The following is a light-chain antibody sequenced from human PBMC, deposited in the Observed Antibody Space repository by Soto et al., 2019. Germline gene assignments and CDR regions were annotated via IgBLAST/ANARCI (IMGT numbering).Light chain of an antibody. CDR2: SAS. Sequence: DLQMTQSPPSLSASIGDKITITCRASQSVRSYLNWYQQRPGEAPRLLIYSASSLQSGVPSRFSGSGSGTDFTLTISSLQPEDFATYYCQQSYSIPFPFGGGTKVDIK. V-gene: IGKV1-39*01. CDR3: QQSYSIPFP. J-gene: IGKJ4*01. CDR1: QSVRSY.